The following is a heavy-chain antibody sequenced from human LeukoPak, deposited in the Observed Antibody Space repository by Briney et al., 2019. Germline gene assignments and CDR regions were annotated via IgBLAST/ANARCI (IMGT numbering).Heavy chain of an antibody. J-gene: IGHJ4*02. CDR1: GYTFTSYY. V-gene: IGHV1-46*01. CDR3: ARVGKQWLVEYYFDY. D-gene: IGHD6-19*01. Sequence: ASVKVSCKASGYTFTSYYMHWVRQAPGQGLEWMGIINPSGGSTSYAQKFQGRVTMTRDTSTSTVYMELSSLRSDDTAVYYCARVGKQWLVEYYFDYWGQGTLVTVSS. CDR2: INPSGGST.